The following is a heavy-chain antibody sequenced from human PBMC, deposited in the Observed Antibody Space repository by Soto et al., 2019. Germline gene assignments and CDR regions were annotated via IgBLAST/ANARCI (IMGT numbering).Heavy chain of an antibody. J-gene: IGHJ6*02. CDR2: IYHSGST. V-gene: IGHV4-59*01. D-gene: IGHD3-16*01. CDR3: ARDGAAVRDPHGMDV. Sequence: QVQLQESGPGLVKPSETLSLTCTVSGGSISSYYWSWIRQPPGKGLEWIGYIYHSGSTIYNPSLKSRVTISVDMSKNQCSLKLSSVTAADTAVYYCARDGAAVRDPHGMDVWGQGTTVTVSS. CDR1: GGSISSYY.